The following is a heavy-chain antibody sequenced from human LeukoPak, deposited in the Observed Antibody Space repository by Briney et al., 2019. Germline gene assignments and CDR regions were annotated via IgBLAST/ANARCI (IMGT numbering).Heavy chain of an antibody. CDR2: INPNSGGT. Sequence: GASVKVSCKASGYTFTGYYMHWLRQAPGQGLEWMSWINPNSGGTNYAQKFQGRVTMTRDTSISTAYMELSSLRSEDTAVYYCARDLLEVAAAGIYYYYGMDVWGQGTTVTVSS. D-gene: IGHD6-13*01. CDR1: GYTFTGYY. CDR3: ARDLLEVAAAGIYYYYGMDV. J-gene: IGHJ6*02. V-gene: IGHV1-2*02.